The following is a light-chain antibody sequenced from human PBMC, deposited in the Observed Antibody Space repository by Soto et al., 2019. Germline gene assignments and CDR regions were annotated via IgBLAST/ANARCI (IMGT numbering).Light chain of an antibody. CDR2: GNN. CDR1: TSKIGAGYD. V-gene: IGLV1-40*01. CDR3: QSYDSSLSGCYV. J-gene: IGLJ1*01. Sequence: QSVLTQPPSVSGAPGQRVTISCTGSTSKIGAGYDVHWYQHLPGTAPKLLMYGNNNRPSGVPDRFSGSKSGTSASLAITGLQAEEEADYYCQSYDSSLSGCYVFGTGTKLTVL.